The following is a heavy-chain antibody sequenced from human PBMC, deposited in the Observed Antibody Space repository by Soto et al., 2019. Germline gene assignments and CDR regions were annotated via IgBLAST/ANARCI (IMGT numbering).Heavy chain of an antibody. V-gene: IGHV3-53*01. CDR3: ARTQGIVATIEAFDI. CDR1: GFTVSSNY. CDR2: IYSGGST. D-gene: IGHD5-12*01. Sequence: PVGSLRLSCAASGFTVSSNYMSWVRQAPGKGLEWVSVIYSGGSTYYADSVKGRFTISRDNSKNTLYLQMNSLRAEDTAVYYCARTQGIVATIEAFDIWGQGTMVTVSS. J-gene: IGHJ3*02.